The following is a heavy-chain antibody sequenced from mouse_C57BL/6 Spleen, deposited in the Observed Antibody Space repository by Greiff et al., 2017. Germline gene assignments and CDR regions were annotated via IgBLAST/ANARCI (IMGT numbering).Heavy chain of an antibody. D-gene: IGHD1-1*01. J-gene: IGHJ1*03. CDR1: GYTFTSYW. CDR2: IYPGNSDT. CDR3: TSHYGSSPSEYFDV. V-gene: IGHV1-5*01. Sequence: EVQLQQSGTVLARPGASVKMSCKTSGYTFTSYWMHWVKQRPGQGLEWIGAIYPGNSDTSYNQKFKGKAKLTAVTSASTAYMELSSLTNEDSAVYYCTSHYGSSPSEYFDVWGTGTTVTVSS.